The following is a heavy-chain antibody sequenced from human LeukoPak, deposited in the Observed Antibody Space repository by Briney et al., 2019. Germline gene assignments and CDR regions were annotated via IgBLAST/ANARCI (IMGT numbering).Heavy chain of an antibody. CDR3: ARSPTGENWFDP. V-gene: IGHV3-33*01. CDR1: GFTFSSYG. J-gene: IGHJ5*02. D-gene: IGHD1-14*01. CDR2: IWYDGSNK. Sequence: QPGGSLRLSCAASGFTFSSYGMHWVRQAPGKGLEWVAVIWYDGSNKYYADSVKARFTISRDNSKNTLYLQMNSLRAEDTAVYYCARSPTGENWFDPWGQGTLVTVSS.